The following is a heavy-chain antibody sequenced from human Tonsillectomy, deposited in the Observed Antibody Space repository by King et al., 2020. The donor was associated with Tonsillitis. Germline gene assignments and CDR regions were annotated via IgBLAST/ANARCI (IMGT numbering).Heavy chain of an antibody. J-gene: IGHJ4*02. CDR2: IYSGGST. V-gene: IGHV3-66*01. D-gene: IGHD3-9*01. CDR3: ARDDERYFDWLSY. Sequence: VQLVESGGGLVQPGGSLRLSCAASGFTVSSNYMSWVRQAPGKGLEWVSVIYSGGSTYYADSVKGRFTISRDNSKNTLYLQMNSLRAEDTAVYYCARDDERYFDWLSYWGQGTLVTVSS. CDR1: GFTVSSNY.